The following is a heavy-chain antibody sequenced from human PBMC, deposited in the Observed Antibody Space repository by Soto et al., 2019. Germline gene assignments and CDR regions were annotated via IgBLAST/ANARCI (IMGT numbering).Heavy chain of an antibody. CDR3: ARDAGASRYYGMDV. V-gene: IGHV4-4*02. J-gene: IGHJ6*02. CDR2: IYQSGAT. Sequence: PSETLSLTCTVSGDSISSENWWSWVRQAPGKGLEWIGEIYQSGATHYTPSLKSRVTISLDKSKNQFSLKLHSVTAADTAVYYCARDAGASRYYGMDVWGQGTTATVSS. CDR1: GDSISSENW. D-gene: IGHD2-8*02.